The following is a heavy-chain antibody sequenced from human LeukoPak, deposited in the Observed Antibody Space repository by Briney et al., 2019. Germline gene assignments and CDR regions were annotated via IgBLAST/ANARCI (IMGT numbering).Heavy chain of an antibody. Sequence: GGSLRLSCAASGFTFTNYGLTWVRQVPGKGLQWVSSISGSGNSTYYADSVKGRFTIFRDTSKNMLYLQMNSLRGEDTGLYYCARDLRHLATSDTPGYWGQGTLVIVSS. CDR2: ISGSGNST. D-gene: IGHD6-13*01. V-gene: IGHV3-23*01. CDR1: GFTFTNYG. J-gene: IGHJ4*02. CDR3: ARDLRHLATSDTPGY.